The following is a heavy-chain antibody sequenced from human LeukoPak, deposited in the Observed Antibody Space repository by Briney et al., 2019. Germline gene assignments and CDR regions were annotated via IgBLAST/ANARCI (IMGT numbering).Heavy chain of an antibody. CDR1: GYTFTSYY. J-gene: IGHJ4*02. V-gene: IGHV1-46*01. D-gene: IGHD4-17*01. Sequence: ASVKVSCKASGYTFTSYYMHWVRQAPGQGLVWMGIINPSGGSTSYAQKFQGRVTMTRDTSTSTVYMELSSLRSEDTAVYYCARARSSVTTVTTPGYWGQGTLVTVSS. CDR3: ARARSSVTTVTTPGY. CDR2: INPSGGST.